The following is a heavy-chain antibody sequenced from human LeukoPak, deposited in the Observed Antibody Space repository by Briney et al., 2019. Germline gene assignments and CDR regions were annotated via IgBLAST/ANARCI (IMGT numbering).Heavy chain of an antibody. D-gene: IGHD3-22*01. CDR2: IIPIFGTA. CDR3: ASEALEYDSIGYYPLAY. V-gene: IGHV1-69*05. J-gene: IGHJ4*02. Sequence: GPSVKVSCKASGGTFSSYATSWVRQAPGQGLEWMGRIIPIFGTANYAQKFQGRVTITTDESTSTAYMELSSLRSEDTAVYYCASEALEYDSIGYYPLAYWGQGTLITVSS. CDR1: GGTFSSYA.